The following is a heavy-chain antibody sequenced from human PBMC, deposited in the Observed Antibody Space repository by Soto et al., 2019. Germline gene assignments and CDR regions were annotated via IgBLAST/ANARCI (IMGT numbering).Heavy chain of an antibody. J-gene: IGHJ6*02. CDR1: GFSITNAW. V-gene: IGHV3-15*07. Sequence: EVQLVESGGGLVKPGGSLRLSCVASGFSITNAWMNWVRQAPGKGLEWVGRIKRKIDGETTDYAAPVKGRFPISRDDSNAMMYLQMNSLKVGDTALSYCTAGTVEGVGGQVTKGTVSS. CDR2: IKRKIDGETT. CDR3: TAGTVEGV. D-gene: IGHD2-15*01.